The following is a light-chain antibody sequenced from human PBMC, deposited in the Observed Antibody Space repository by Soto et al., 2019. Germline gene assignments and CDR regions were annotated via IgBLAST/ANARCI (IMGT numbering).Light chain of an antibody. Sequence: EIVMTQSPASLSLSPGDSATLSCRASQSVNSNLAWFQQKPGQPPRLVILGASIGATDIPSRFSGGGSGTEFALTITGLQSEDFAVYYCQQYHDWPFTFDQGAKLEI. CDR3: QQYHDWPFT. CDR1: QSVNSN. J-gene: IGKJ2*01. V-gene: IGKV3D-15*01. CDR2: GAS.